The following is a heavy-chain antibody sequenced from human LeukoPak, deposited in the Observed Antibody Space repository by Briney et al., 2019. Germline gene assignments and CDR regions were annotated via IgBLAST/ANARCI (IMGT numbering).Heavy chain of an antibody. Sequence: SVKVSCKASGGTFSSYAISWVRQAPGRGLEWMGRIIPIFGTANYAQKFQGRVTITTDESTSTAYMELSSLRSEDTAVYYCARGDTAMVIGFDYWGQGTLVTVSS. D-gene: IGHD5-18*01. V-gene: IGHV1-69*05. CDR1: GGTFSSYA. CDR2: IIPIFGTA. CDR3: ARGDTAMVIGFDY. J-gene: IGHJ4*02.